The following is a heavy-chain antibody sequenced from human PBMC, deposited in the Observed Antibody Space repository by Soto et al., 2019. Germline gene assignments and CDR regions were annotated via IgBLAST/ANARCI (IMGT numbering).Heavy chain of an antibody. Sequence: EVQLVESGGGLVQPGGSLRLSCAASGFTFSSYSMNWVRQAPGKGLEWVSYISSSSTIYYAVAVKGRFTISRDNAKNSLYLQMNSLRDEDTAVYYCARDSSKLRTFDYWGQGTLVTVSS. CDR2: ISSSSTI. CDR3: ARDSSKLRTFDY. CDR1: GFTFSSYS. J-gene: IGHJ4*02. V-gene: IGHV3-48*02. D-gene: IGHD1-26*01.